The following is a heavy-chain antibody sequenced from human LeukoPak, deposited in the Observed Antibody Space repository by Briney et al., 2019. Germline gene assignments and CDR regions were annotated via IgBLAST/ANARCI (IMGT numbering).Heavy chain of an antibody. CDR1: GFTFSSNY. J-gene: IGHJ4*02. Sequence: GGSLRLSCAASGFTFSSNYMSWVRQAPGKGLEWVSVIYSGGSTYYADSVKGRFTISRDNSKNTLYLQMNSLRAEDTAVYYCARDPPQHYDYGDYGDYWGQGTLVTVSS. CDR3: ARDPPQHYDYGDYGDY. V-gene: IGHV3-53*01. CDR2: IYSGGST. D-gene: IGHD4-17*01.